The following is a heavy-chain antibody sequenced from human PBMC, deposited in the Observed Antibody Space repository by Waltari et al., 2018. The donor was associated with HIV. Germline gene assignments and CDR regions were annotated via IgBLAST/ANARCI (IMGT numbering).Heavy chain of an antibody. CDR3: ASSPGDGYFYYGMDV. V-gene: IGHV6-1*01. Sequence: QVQLQQSGPGLVKPSQTLSLTCAISGDSISNNRATWHWIRPSPSRGLEWLGRTHYRSKWNYDYAVSVKGRITIEADTSKNQFSLHLNSVTPEDTGVYYCASSPGDGYFYYGMDVWGQGTTVTVSS. D-gene: IGHD2-21*01. CDR2: THYRSKWNY. J-gene: IGHJ6*02. CDR1: GDSISNNRAT.